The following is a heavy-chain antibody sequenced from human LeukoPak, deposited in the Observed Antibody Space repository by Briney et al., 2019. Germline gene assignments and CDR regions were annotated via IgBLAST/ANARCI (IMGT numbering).Heavy chain of an antibody. D-gene: IGHD3-10*01. CDR3: ARRGSGSYDKNSYRMLWPYYFDY. CDR2: INHSGST. J-gene: IGHJ4*02. Sequence: SETLSLTCAVYGGSFSGYYWSWIRQPPGKGLEWIGEINHSGSTNYNPSLKSRVTISVDTSKNQFSLKLSSVTAADTAVYYCARRGSGSYDKNSYRMLWPYYFDYWGQGTLVTVSS. V-gene: IGHV4-34*01. CDR1: GGSFSGYY.